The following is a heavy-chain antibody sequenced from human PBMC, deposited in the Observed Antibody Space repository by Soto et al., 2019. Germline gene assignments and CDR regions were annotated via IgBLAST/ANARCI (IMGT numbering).Heavy chain of an antibody. D-gene: IGHD1-20*01. CDR1: GGTFSSYA. Sequence: PSVKVSCKASGGTFSSYAISWVRQAPGQGLEWMGGIIPIFGTANYAQKFQGRVTITADESTSTAYMELSSLRSEDTAVYYCATNNWNDDDYYYGMDVWGQGTTVTVSS. CDR2: IIPIFGTA. CDR3: ATNNWNDDDYYYGMDV. V-gene: IGHV1-69*13. J-gene: IGHJ6*02.